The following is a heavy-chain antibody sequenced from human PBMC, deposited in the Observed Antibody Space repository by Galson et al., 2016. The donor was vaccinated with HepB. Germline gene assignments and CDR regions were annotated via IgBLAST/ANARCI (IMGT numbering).Heavy chain of an antibody. CDR2: ISGSVGST. CDR3: AKHLRYSSSFYVFGN. V-gene: IGHV3-23*01. CDR1: GFTFSSYA. Sequence: SLRLSCAASGFTFSSYAMSWVRQAPGKGLEWVSSISGSVGSTYYADSLKGRFIIARDNSKNTLYLQMNSLRADDTAEYYCAKHLRYSSSFYVFGNWGQGTLITVSS. J-gene: IGHJ4*02. D-gene: IGHD6-13*01.